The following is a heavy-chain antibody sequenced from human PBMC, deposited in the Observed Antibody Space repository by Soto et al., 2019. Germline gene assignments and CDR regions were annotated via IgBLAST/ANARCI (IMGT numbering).Heavy chain of an antibody. CDR1: GFTFSSHT. D-gene: IGHD3-16*01. CDR2: ISATGSDI. V-gene: IGHV3-21*01. J-gene: IGHJ4*02. CDR3: ARGYDVVRVPVAIRVGYFDH. Sequence: EVDLEESGGGLAKPGGALRLSCTDSGFTFSSHTMNWVRQAPGKGLEWVSSISATGSDIYYGDSVMGRFTISRDNAKNSLYLQLNNLRVEDTAVYYCARGYDVVRVPVAIRVGYFDHWGQGTVVTVSS.